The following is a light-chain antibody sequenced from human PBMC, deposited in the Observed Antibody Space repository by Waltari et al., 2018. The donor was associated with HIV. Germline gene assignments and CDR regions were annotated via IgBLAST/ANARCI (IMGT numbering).Light chain of an antibody. CDR3: ASYTADDTVL. V-gene: IGLV2-14*01. J-gene: IGLJ2*01. CDR1: DSDFGLYNF. CDR2: EFD. Sequence: SDLTQPASVSGFLGQSITISCTGGDSDFGLYNFISWYQQQPGKVPKLLLYEFDTRASGIPGRFSGSKSGDTASLTITGLQIEDEGLYYCASYTADDTVLFGGGTTVTVL.